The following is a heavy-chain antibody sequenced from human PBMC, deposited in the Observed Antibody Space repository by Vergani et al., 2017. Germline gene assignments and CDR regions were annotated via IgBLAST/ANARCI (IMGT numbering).Heavy chain of an antibody. J-gene: IGHJ4*02. CDR1: GYSFTSYW. Sequence: VQLVQSGAEVKKPGASLKISCKGSGYSFTSYWIGWVRQMPGKGLEWMGIIYPGDSDTRYSPSFQGQVTISADKSISTAYLQWSSLKASDTAMYYCARQGHYYDSSGYSDPEFDYWGQGTLVTVSS. D-gene: IGHD3-22*01. V-gene: IGHV5-51*01. CDR3: ARQGHYYDSSGYSDPEFDY. CDR2: IYPGDSDT.